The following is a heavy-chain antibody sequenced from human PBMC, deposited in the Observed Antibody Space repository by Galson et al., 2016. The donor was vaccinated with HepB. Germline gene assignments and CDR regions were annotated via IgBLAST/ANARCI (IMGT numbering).Heavy chain of an antibody. V-gene: IGHV5-51*01. Sequence: QSGAEVKKAGEPLKISCKGSGYKFSNYWIGWVRQMPGKGLEWMGIIYPGDSDTRYSPSFRGQVTISADKSISTAYLQWSSLQVSDTAMYFCVRGGDAYGSNCYYNYCDSWGQGTFVTVSS. CDR3: VRGGDAYGSNCYYNYCDS. D-gene: IGHD4-11*01. CDR2: IYPGDSDT. CDR1: GYKFSNYW. J-gene: IGHJ5*01.